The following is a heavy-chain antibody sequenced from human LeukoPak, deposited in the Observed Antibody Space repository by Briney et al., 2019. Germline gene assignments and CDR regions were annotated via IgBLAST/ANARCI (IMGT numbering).Heavy chain of an antibody. V-gene: IGHV3-30*02. CDR3: AKDDSSSSPFDY. J-gene: IGHJ4*02. D-gene: IGHD6-6*01. CDR2: IRYDGSNK. Sequence: GGSLRLSCAASGFIFSSHAMHWVRQAPGKGLEWVAFIRYDGSNKYYADSVKGRFTISRDNSKNTLSLQMNSLRAEDTAVYYCAKDDSSSSPFDYWGQGTLVTVSS. CDR1: GFIFSSHA.